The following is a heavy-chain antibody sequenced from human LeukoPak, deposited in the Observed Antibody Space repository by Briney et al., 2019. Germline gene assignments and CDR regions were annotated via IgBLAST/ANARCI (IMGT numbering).Heavy chain of an antibody. CDR1: GASISSNNW. V-gene: IGHV4-4*02. Sequence: PSGTLSLTCAVSGASISSNNWWWSWVRQPPGKGLEWIGEIYHSGSTNYNPSLKSRVTISVDTSKNQFSLKLSSVTPADTAVYYCARQVYSSSWSYYFDYWGQGILVTVSS. J-gene: IGHJ4*02. CDR2: IYHSGST. CDR3: ARQVYSSSWSYYFDY. D-gene: IGHD6-13*01.